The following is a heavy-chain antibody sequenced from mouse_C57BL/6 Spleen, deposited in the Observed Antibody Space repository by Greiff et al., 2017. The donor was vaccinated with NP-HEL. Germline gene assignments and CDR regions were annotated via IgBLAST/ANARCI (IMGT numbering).Heavy chain of an antibody. CDR3: ARNLYYGSSYFAY. J-gene: IGHJ3*01. V-gene: IGHV3-6*01. Sequence: VQLKESGPGLVKPSQSLSLTCSVTGYSITSGYYWNWIRQFPGNKLEWMGYISYDGSNNYNPSLKNRISITRDTSKNQFFLKLNSVTTEDTATYYCARNLYYGSSYFAYWGQGTLVTVSA. D-gene: IGHD1-1*01. CDR2: ISYDGSN. CDR1: GYSITSGYY.